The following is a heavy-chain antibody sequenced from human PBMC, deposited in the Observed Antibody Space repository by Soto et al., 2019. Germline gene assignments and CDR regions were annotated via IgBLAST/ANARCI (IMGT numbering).Heavy chain of an antibody. CDR2: ISAYNGNT. CDR1: GYTFTSYG. V-gene: IGHV1-18*01. D-gene: IGHD3-22*01. J-gene: IGHJ1*01. CDR3: ARVMEYYYDSSGYYQSAEYFQH. Sequence: ASVKVSCKASGYTFTSYGISWVRQAPGQGLEGMGWISAYNGNTNYAQKLQGRVTMTTDTSTSTAYMELKSLRSDHTAVYYCARVMEYYYDSSGYYQSAEYFQHWGPGNLVTVFS.